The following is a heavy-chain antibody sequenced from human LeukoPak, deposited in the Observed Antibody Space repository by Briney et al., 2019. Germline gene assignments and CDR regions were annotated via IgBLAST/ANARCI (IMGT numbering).Heavy chain of an antibody. J-gene: IGHJ4*02. D-gene: IGHD3-16*01. CDR1: GFTFSNYW. CDR2: IEQDGSDK. Sequence: GGSLRPSCAASGFTFSNYWMGWVRQAPGKGLEWVATIEQDGSDKYYVDSVKGRFTISRDNSENTLYLQLNSLRAEDTAVYYCAKGGWGTVLDYWGQGTLVTVSP. CDR3: AKGGWGTVLDY. V-gene: IGHV3-7*03.